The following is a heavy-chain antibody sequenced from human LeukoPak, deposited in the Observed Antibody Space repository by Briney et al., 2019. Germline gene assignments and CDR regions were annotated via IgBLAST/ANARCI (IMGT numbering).Heavy chain of an antibody. V-gene: IGHV3-74*01. CDR3: ARDAVDTANAV. J-gene: IGHJ6*02. Sequence: PGGSLRLSCAASGFIVSSCYMYWVRQAPGKGLVWVSHINSDGSITSYADSVKGRFTISRDNAKNTLYLQMNSLRAEDTAVYYCARDAVDTANAVWGQGTTVTVSS. CDR2: INSDGSIT. CDR1: GFIVSSCY. D-gene: IGHD5-18*01.